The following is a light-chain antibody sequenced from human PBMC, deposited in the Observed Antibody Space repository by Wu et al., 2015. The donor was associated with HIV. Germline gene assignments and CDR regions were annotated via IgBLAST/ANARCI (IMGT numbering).Light chain of an antibody. Sequence: IQMTQSPSSLSASVGARVTITCRASQNINNFLNWYQQKPGKAPELLISAASNLQSGAPPRFSGSGSGTHFTLTIDSLQPEDFATYFCQESSSIPPAFGQGTRVDNK. CDR1: QNINNF. CDR2: AAS. J-gene: IGKJ5*01. V-gene: IGKV1-39*01. CDR3: QESSSIPPA.